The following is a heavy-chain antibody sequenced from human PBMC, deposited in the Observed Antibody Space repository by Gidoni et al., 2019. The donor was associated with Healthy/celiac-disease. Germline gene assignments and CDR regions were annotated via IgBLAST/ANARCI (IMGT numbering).Heavy chain of an antibody. J-gene: IGHJ4*02. V-gene: IGHV1-58*02. CDR2: IVVGSGNT. CDR1: GFTFPSSA. Sequence: QMQLVQSGPEVKQPGTSVKVSCKASGFTFPSSAMQWVRQARGQRLEWIGWIVVGSGNTNYAQKFQERVTITRDMSTSTAYMELSSLRSEDTAVYYCAALPLGSNKQATRRRVDYWGQGTLVTVSS. CDR3: AALPLGSNKQATRRRVDY. D-gene: IGHD1-26*01.